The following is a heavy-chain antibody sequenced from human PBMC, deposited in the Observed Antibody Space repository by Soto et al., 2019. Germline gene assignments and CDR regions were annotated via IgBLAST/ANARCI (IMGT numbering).Heavy chain of an antibody. J-gene: IGHJ4*02. CDR3: AICVMLGEYSSAIHY. CDR1: GGSISSCD. CDR2: IYYSGST. Sequence: SETLSLTCTVSGGSISSCDWSWIRQPPGKGLEWIGYIYYSGSTNYNPSLRSRVTISVDTSKNQFSLKLSSVTAADTAVYYCAICVMLGEYSSAIHYCYQAPLVTGFS. D-gene: IGHD6-6*01. V-gene: IGHV4-59*01.